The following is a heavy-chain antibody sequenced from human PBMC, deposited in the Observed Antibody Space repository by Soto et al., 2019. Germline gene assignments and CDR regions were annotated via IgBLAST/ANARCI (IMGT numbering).Heavy chain of an antibody. CDR3: TRDFGDYRLHY. D-gene: IGHD4-17*01. Sequence: VQLVQSGGEVKKPGASVKVSCQTSGYIFSNFGVSWVRQAPGQGLEWLGWVSGNDGSTRYAPNLQGRVTMTTDSATSTADMELRGLTSDDTATYYCTRDFGDYRLHYWGQGALVSVSS. CDR2: VSGNDGST. J-gene: IGHJ4*02. CDR1: GYIFSNFG. V-gene: IGHV1-18*01.